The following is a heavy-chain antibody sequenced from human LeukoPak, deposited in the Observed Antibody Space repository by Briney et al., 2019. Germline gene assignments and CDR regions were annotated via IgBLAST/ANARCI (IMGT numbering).Heavy chain of an antibody. CDR3: AKSLMGPDYYGSGSYRDGPGDY. CDR1: GFTSNAYT. CDR2: IRFDGSYK. J-gene: IGHJ4*02. Sequence: PGGSLRLSCAASGFTSNAYTMHWVRQAPGKGLEWVALIRFDGSYKYYTDSVKGRFTISRDNSKNSLYLQMNSLRAEDTALYYCAKSLMGPDYYGSGSYRDGPGDYWGQGTLVTVSS. D-gene: IGHD3-10*01. V-gene: IGHV3-30*02.